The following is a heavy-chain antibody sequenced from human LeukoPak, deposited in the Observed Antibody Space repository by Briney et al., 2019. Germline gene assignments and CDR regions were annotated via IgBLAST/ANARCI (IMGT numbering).Heavy chain of an antibody. CDR1: GGSISSYY. Sequence: SETLSLTCTVSGGSISSYYWSWIRQPAGKGLEWIGRIYTSGSTNYNPSLKSRVTMSVDTSKNQFSLKLSSVTAADTAVYYCASSPGVAAAGTRKNWFDPWGQGTLVTVSS. CDR2: IYTSGST. V-gene: IGHV4-4*07. D-gene: IGHD6-13*01. CDR3: ASSPGVAAAGTRKNWFDP. J-gene: IGHJ5*02.